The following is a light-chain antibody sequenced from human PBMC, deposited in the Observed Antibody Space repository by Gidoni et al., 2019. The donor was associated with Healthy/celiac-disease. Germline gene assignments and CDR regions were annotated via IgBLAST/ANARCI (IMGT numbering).Light chain of an antibody. CDR1: QSVSSSY. CDR2: GAS. CDR3: QQYAGA. Sequence: EIVLTQSPGTLSLSPGERATLSCRASQSVSSSYLAWYQQKPGRAPRLLIYGASSRATGIPDRCSGSGSGTDFTLTISRLEPEDFAVYYCQQYAGAFGPGTKVDIK. J-gene: IGKJ3*01. V-gene: IGKV3-20*01.